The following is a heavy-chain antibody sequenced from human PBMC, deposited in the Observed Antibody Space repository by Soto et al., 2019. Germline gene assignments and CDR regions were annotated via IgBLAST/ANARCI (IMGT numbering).Heavy chain of an antibody. Sequence: ASVKVSCKASGYTFTDYFIHWVRQAPGQGFEWMGWINPNSRGTNYAQKFQGRVTMTRDTSNSTAYMELRGLTSDDTAVYYCARATLKAGNWCDPWGQGTLVTVSS. D-gene: IGHD4-4*01. CDR1: GYTFTDYF. V-gene: IGHV1-2*02. CDR2: INPNSRGT. J-gene: IGHJ5*02. CDR3: ARATLKAGNWCDP.